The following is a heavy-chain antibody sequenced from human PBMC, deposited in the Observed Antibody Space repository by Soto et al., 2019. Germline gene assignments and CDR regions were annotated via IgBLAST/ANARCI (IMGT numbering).Heavy chain of an antibody. CDR1: GYTFTGYY. CDR3: ARVGVVVAAAGYFDY. J-gene: IGHJ4*02. Sequence: QVQLVQSGAEVKKPGASVKVSCKASGYTFTGYYMHGVRQAPGQGLEWMGWINPNSGGTNYAQKFQGRVTMTRDTSISTAYMELSRLRSDDTAVYYCARVGVVVAAAGYFDYWGQGTLVTVSS. D-gene: IGHD2-15*01. V-gene: IGHV1-2*02. CDR2: INPNSGGT.